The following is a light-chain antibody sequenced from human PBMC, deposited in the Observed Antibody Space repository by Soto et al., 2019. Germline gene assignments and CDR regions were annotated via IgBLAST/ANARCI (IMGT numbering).Light chain of an antibody. CDR3: QQYNNWPPA. CDR1: QSVSSN. Sequence: EIVLTQSPATPSLSPGERATLSCRSSQSVSSNLAWYQQKPGQAPRLLIYGASTRATGIPARFSGSGSGTEFTLTISSLQSEDFAVYYCQQYNNWPPAFGQGTRLEIK. V-gene: IGKV3-15*01. J-gene: IGKJ5*01. CDR2: GAS.